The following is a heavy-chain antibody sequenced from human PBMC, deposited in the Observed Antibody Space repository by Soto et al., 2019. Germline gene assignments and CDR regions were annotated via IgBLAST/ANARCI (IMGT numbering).Heavy chain of an antibody. CDR3: ARGLHYDILTSYLYYMDV. J-gene: IGHJ6*03. CDR1: GFTVSSNY. Sequence: EVQLVESGGGLVQPGGSLRLSCAASGFTVSSNYMSWVRQAPGKGLEWVSVIYSGGSTYYADSVKGRFTISRDNSKNTLYLQMNSLRAEDTAVYYCARGLHYDILTSYLYYMDVWGKGTTVTVSS. D-gene: IGHD3-9*01. V-gene: IGHV3-66*01. CDR2: IYSGGST.